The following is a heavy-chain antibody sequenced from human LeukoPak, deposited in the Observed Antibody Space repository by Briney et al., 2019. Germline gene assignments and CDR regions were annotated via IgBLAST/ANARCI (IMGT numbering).Heavy chain of an antibody. D-gene: IGHD3-22*01. CDR1: GFTFSIYW. CDR3: ARAPPEMGGYYSEFFRL. J-gene: IGHJ1*01. V-gene: IGHV3-74*01. Sequence: PGGSLRLSCAPSGFTFSIYWMHWVPHALGKGVVWVSRIKSDGSTRYADPVKGRFTISRDNAKNTVSLQMTSLRGEDTGGFCCARAPPEMGGYYSEFFRLWGQGTLVIVSS. CDR2: IKSDGST.